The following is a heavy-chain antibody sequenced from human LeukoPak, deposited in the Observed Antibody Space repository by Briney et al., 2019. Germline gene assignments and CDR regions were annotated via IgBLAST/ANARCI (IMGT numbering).Heavy chain of an antibody. D-gene: IGHD2-15*01. V-gene: IGHV3-21*01. CDR2: ISSSSSYI. J-gene: IGHJ4*02. CDR1: GFTFSSYS. Sequence: GGSLRLSCAASGFTFSSYSMNWVRQAPGKGLKWVSSISSSSSYIYYADSVKGRFTISRDNAKNSLYLQMNSLRAEDTAVYYCARRGYCSGGSCYYFDYWGQGTLVTVSS. CDR3: ARRGYCSGGSCYYFDY.